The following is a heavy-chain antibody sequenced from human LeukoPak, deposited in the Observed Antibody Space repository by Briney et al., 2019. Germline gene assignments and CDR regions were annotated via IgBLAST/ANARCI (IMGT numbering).Heavy chain of an antibody. Sequence: GASVKGSCKVSGHSLTELSIHWVRQAPGKGLEWMGGFDPEAGATLYAQSFQDRVIMTEDTSIDTTYMELTSLRSDDTAVYFCATDLAVAASGGFDYWGQGTLITVSS. CDR2: FDPEAGAT. V-gene: IGHV1-24*01. J-gene: IGHJ4*02. D-gene: IGHD6-19*01. CDR1: GHSLTELS. CDR3: ATDLAVAASGGFDY.